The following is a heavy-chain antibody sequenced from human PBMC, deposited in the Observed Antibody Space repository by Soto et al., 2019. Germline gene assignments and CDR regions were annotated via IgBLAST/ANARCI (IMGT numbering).Heavy chain of an antibody. CDR2: IRCNGSST. Sequence: GGSLRLSCAASGFTFSSYAMSWVRQAPGKGLEWVSAIRCNGSSTYYADSVKGRFTISRDNSKNTLYLQMNSLRAEDTAVYYCAKEASAQPYYYYGMDVWDQGTTVTVSS. CDR3: AKEASAQPYYYYGMDV. CDR1: GFTFSSYA. V-gene: IGHV3-23*01. J-gene: IGHJ6*02. D-gene: IGHD3-10*01.